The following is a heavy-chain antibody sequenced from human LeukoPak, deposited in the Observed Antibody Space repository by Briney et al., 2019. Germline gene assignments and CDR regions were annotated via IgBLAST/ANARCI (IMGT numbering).Heavy chain of an antibody. D-gene: IGHD2-2*01. Sequence: GGSLRLSCAASGFTFSSYWMSWVRQTPGKGLEWVANIKQDGSEKYYVDSVKGRFTISRDNAKNSLYLQMNSLRAEDTAVYYCARLKLLWSNYFDYWGQGTLVTVSS. CDR3: ARLKLLWSNYFDY. V-gene: IGHV3-7*01. CDR2: IKQDGSEK. J-gene: IGHJ4*02. CDR1: GFTFSSYW.